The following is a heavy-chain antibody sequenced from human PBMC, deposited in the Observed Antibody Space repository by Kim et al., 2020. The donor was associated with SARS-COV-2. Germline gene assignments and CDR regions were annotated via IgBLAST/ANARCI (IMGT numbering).Heavy chain of an antibody. V-gene: IGHV3-23*03. CDR3: AKHSSSWYREHWFDP. J-gene: IGHJ5*02. Sequence: SVKGRFTISRDNSKNTLYLQMNSLRAEDTAVYYCAKHSSSWYREHWFDPWGQGTLVTVSS. D-gene: IGHD6-13*01.